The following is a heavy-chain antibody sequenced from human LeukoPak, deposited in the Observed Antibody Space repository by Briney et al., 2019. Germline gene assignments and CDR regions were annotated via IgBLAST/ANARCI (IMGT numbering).Heavy chain of an antibody. Sequence: PGGSLRLSCAASGFTFSSYWMSWVRQAPGKGQEWVANIKQDGSEKYYVDSMKGRFTISRDNAKNSLYLQMNSLRAEDTAVYYCARDPHYCTSTTCSRYFDYWGQGTLVTVSS. D-gene: IGHD2-2*01. CDR1: GFTFSSYW. V-gene: IGHV3-7*01. CDR3: ARDPHYCTSTTCSRYFDY. J-gene: IGHJ4*02. CDR2: IKQDGSEK.